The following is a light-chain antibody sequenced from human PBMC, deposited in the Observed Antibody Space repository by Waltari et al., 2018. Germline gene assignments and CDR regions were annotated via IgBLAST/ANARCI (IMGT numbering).Light chain of an antibody. Sequence: EIVLTQSPGTLSLSPGERAARSCRASLSLSSSYLAWYQQKPGQAPRLLIYGASSRATGIPDRFSGSGSETDFTLTISRLEPEDFAVYYCQQYDSSPYTFGQGTKLEIK. CDR3: QQYDSSPYT. CDR2: GAS. V-gene: IGKV3-20*01. J-gene: IGKJ2*01. CDR1: LSLSSSY.